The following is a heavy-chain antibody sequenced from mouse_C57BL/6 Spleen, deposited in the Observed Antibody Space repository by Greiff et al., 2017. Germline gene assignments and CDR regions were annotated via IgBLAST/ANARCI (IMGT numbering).Heavy chain of an antibody. D-gene: IGHD4-1*01. CDR2: ISYDGSN. CDR3: ARDRGNWDEYFDV. CDR1: GYSITSGYY. V-gene: IGHV3-6*01. J-gene: IGHJ1*03. Sequence: EVQLQESGPGLVKPSQSLSLTCSVTGYSITSGYYWNWIRQFPGNKLEWMGYISYDGSNNYNPSLKNRISITRDTSKNQFFLKLNSVTTEDTATYYCARDRGNWDEYFDVWGTGTTVTVSS.